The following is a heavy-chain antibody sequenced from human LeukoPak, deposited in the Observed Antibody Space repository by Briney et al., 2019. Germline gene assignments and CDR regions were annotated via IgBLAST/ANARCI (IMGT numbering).Heavy chain of an antibody. CDR1: GGSTSSYY. CDR3: ARGAYCSYTSCYSNAFDI. J-gene: IGHJ3*02. CDR2: IHYSGST. V-gene: IGHV4-59*01. Sequence: PSETLSLTCIVSGGSTSSYYWSWIRQPPGKGLEWIGYIHYSGSTNYNPSLKSRVTISLDTSKNQFSLKLSSVTAADTAVYYCARGAYCSYTSCYSNAFDIWGQGSLVTVSS. D-gene: IGHD2-2*01.